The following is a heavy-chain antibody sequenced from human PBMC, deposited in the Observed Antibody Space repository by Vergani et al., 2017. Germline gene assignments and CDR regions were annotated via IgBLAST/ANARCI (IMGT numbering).Heavy chain of an antibody. V-gene: IGHV3-48*02. CDR2: ISSSSSTI. CDR3: ASYGTLGYYYYMDV. D-gene: IGHD3-10*01. CDR1: GFTFSSYS. J-gene: IGHJ6*03. Sequence: EVQLVESGGGLVQPGGSLRLSCAASGFTFSSYSMNWVRQAPGKGLEWVSYISSSSSTIYYADSVKGRFTISRDNDKNSLYLQMNSLRDEDTAVYYCASYGTLGYYYYMDVWGKGTTVTVSS.